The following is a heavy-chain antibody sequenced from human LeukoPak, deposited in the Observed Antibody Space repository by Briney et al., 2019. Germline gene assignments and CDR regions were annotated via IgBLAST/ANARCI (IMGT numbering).Heavy chain of an antibody. CDR1: GGSISSYY. V-gene: IGHV4-59*01. CDR2: IYYSGST. D-gene: IGHD1-26*01. J-gene: IGHJ4*02. CDR3: ARAQLGEWDLRPNFDY. Sequence: PSETLSLTCTVSGGSISSYYWSWIRQPPGKGLEWIGYIYYSGSTNYNPSLKSRVTISVDTYKNEFYLKLSSVTAADTAVYYCARAQLGEWDLRPNFDYWGQGTLVTVSS.